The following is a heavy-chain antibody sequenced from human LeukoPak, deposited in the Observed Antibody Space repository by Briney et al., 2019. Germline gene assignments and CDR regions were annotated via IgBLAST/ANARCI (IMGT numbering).Heavy chain of an antibody. CDR1: GFTFSSYA. V-gene: IGHV3-64*01. CDR3: ARAQWGKVVPAALFDY. D-gene: IGHD2-2*01. CDR2: ISTNGGST. Sequence: AGGSLRLSCAASGFTFSSYAMYWVRQAPGKGLEYVSAISTNGGSTYYANSVKGRFTISRDNSKNMLYLQMGSLRAEDMAVYYCARAQWGKVVPAALFDYWGQGTLVTVSS. J-gene: IGHJ4*02.